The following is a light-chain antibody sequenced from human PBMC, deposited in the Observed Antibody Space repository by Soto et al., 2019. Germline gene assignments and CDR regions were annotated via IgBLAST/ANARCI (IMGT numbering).Light chain of an antibody. CDR2: DAS. V-gene: IGKV3-20*01. CDR3: RQYTARLTT. Sequence: TKSQSTMSPSPGERATXSCRVSQTLRNNYLAWYQEKPGQARRVLIYDASVRGTGMGDTFSRGGSETDFTLTTSRLEAEDYAVCCCRQYTARLTTFGQGTRMDLK. J-gene: IGKJ5*01. CDR1: QTLRNNY.